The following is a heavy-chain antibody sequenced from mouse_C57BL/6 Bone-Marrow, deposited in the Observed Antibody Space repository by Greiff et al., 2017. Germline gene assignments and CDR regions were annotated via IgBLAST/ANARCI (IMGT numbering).Heavy chain of an antibody. J-gene: IGHJ3*01. V-gene: IGHV1-61*01. CDR2: IYPSDSET. D-gene: IGHD2-3*01. CDR3: ARSDDGYYWFAY. Sequence: VQLQQPGAELVRPGSSVKLSCKASGYTFTSYWMDWVKQRPGQGLEWIGNIYPSDSETHYNQKFKDKATLTVDNSSSTAYMQLSSLTSEDSAVYYCARSDDGYYWFAYWGQGTLVTVSA. CDR1: GYTFTSYW.